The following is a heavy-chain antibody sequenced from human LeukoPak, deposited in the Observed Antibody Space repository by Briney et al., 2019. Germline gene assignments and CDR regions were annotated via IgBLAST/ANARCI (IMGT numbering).Heavy chain of an antibody. D-gene: IGHD4-17*01. CDR1: GGSISSGSYY. V-gene: IGHV4-61*02. Sequence: PSQTLSLTCNVSGGSISSGSYYWSWIRQPAGKGLEWIGRIYTSGSTNYHPSLKSRVTISVDTSKNQFSLKLSSVTAADTAVYYCARGDSYGEYPYYYYGMDVWGQGTTVTVSS. CDR3: ARGDSYGEYPYYYYGMDV. J-gene: IGHJ6*02. CDR2: IYTSGST.